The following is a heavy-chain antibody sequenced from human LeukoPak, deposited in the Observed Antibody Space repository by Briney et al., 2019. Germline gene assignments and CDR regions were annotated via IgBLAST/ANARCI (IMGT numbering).Heavy chain of an antibody. V-gene: IGHV3-13*01. CDR1: GFTFSSYD. Sequence: GGSLRLSCAASGFTFSSYDMHWVRQATGKGLEWVSAIGTAGDTYYPGSVKGRFTISRENAKNSLYLQMNSLRAGDTAVYYCARAGNWNDRGPFYDYRGQGTLVTVSS. D-gene: IGHD1-20*01. CDR2: IGTAGDT. J-gene: IGHJ4*02. CDR3: ARAGNWNDRGPFYDY.